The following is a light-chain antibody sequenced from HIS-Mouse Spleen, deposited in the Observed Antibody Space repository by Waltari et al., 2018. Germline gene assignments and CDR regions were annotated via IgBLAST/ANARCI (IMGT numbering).Light chain of an antibody. CDR1: TLGDKY. CDR3: QAWDSSYSV. V-gene: IGLV3-1*01. CDR2: QDS. Sequence: SYELTQPPSVSVSPGQTASITRSGATLGDKYACWYQQKPGQSPVLVIYQDSKRPSGIPERFSGSNSGNTATLTISGTQAMDEADYYCQAWDSSYSVFGGGTKLTVL. J-gene: IGLJ2*01.